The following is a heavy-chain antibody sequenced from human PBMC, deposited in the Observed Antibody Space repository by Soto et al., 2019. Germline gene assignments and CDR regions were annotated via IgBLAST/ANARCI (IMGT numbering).Heavy chain of an antibody. CDR1: GGSISSGGYS. Sequence: SETLSLTCAVSGGSISSGGYSWSWIRQPPGKGLEWIGYIYHSGSTYYNPSLKSRVTISVDRPKNQFSLKLSSVTAADTAVYYCARVSYDILTGSYYFDYWGQGTLVTVS. J-gene: IGHJ4*02. CDR2: IYHSGST. D-gene: IGHD3-9*01. V-gene: IGHV4-30-2*01. CDR3: ARVSYDILTGSYYFDY.